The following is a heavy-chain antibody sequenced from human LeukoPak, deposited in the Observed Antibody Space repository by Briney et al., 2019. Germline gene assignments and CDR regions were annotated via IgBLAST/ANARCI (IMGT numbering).Heavy chain of an antibody. CDR1: GFTFSTYE. J-gene: IGHJ4*02. D-gene: IGHD3-3*01. Sequence: PGGSLRLSCAASGFTFSTYEMNWFRQAPGKGLEWVAYINSRDSPVCYADAVKGRFTISRDNAKNSLYLQMNGLRAEDTAVYYCARVLLGYYGFWSGYVTDYWGQGTLVSVSS. CDR3: ARVLLGYYGFWSGYVTDY. CDR2: INSRDSPV. V-gene: IGHV3-48*03.